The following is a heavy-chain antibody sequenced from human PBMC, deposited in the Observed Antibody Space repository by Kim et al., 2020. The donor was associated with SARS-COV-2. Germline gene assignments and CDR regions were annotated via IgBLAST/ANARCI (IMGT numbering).Heavy chain of an antibody. D-gene: IGHD6-19*01. J-gene: IGHJ6*02. CDR1: GVSISSNNW. V-gene: IGHV4-4*02. Sequence: SETLSLTCAVSGVSISSNNWWSWVRQPPGRGLEWIGDIYHSGTTNYNPSLKSRVTISVHKSKNQFSLILTSVTAADTAIYYCARPVAGSVWDVWGQGTTV. CDR2: IYHSGTT. CDR3: ARPVAGSVWDV.